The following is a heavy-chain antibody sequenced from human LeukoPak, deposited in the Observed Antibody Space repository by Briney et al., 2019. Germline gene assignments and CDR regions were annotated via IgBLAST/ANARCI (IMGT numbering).Heavy chain of an antibody. CDR2: ISWNSGSI. J-gene: IGHJ4*02. CDR1: GFTFDDYA. D-gene: IGHD3-22*01. CDR3: ARVGYYDSSGYYPFDY. Sequence: PGRSLRLSCAASGFTFDDYAMHWVRQAPGKGLEWVSGISWNSGSIGYADSVKGRFTISRDNAKNSLYLQMNSLRAEDTAVYYCARVGYYDSSGYYPFDYWGQGTLVTVSS. V-gene: IGHV3-9*01.